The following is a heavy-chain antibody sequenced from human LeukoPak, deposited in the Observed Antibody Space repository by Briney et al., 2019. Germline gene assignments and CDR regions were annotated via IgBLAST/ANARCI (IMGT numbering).Heavy chain of an antibody. V-gene: IGHV4-61*02. CDR2: IYTSGST. CDR1: GGSISSGSYS. CDR3: ASSTGSGSYYPLFDY. J-gene: IGHJ4*02. Sequence: SQTLSLTCTVSGGSISSGSYSWNRIRQPAGKGLEWIGRIYTSGSTNYNPSLKSRVTMSVDTSKNQFSMKLSSVTAADTAVYYCASSTGSGSYYPLFDYWGQGTLVTVSS. D-gene: IGHD3-10*01.